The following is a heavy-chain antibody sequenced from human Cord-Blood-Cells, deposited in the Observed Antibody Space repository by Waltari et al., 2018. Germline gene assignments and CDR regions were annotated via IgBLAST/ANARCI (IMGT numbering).Heavy chain of an antibody. CDR1: GYTLTELS. CDR3: ATGKVSVVISSPTFDY. D-gene: IGHD3-22*01. Sequence: QVPRVPAGAEVKQPGASVKVSCEDSGYTLTELSLHWVRPAPGKGLEWMGGFDPEDGETIYAQKFQGRVTMTEDTSTDTAYMELSSLRSEDTAVYYCATGKVSVVISSPTFDYWGQGTLVTVSS. V-gene: IGHV1-24*01. J-gene: IGHJ4*02. CDR2: FDPEDGET.